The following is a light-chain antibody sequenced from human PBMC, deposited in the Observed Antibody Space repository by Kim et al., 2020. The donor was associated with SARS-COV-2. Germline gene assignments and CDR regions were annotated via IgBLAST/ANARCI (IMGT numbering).Light chain of an antibody. CDR2: QAS. J-gene: IGKJ1*01. Sequence: DIQMTQSPSTLSAFVGYRVTMTCRASQSVDGWLAWYQQKPGKAPRLLIYQASKLASGVPSRFSGSGSGTDFTLTVSNLQSDDSAVYYCKQYETYWTFGPGTKVDIK. V-gene: IGKV1-5*03. CDR3: KQYETYWT. CDR1: QSVDGW.